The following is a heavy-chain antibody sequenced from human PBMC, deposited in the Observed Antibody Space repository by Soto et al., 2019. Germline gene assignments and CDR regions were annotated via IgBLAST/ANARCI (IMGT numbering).Heavy chain of an antibody. D-gene: IGHD3-10*01. CDR3: AKAVGEYLYCFNT. Sequence: EVQVLESGGGLIQPGGSLRLSCAFSGLTFSRYAASWVRQAPGKGLEWVSGIAASGHNTYYADSVEGRFTISRDNSNNTLLLQMNNLRDEDTAVYYCAKAVGEYLYCFNTGGQGILVTVSS. CDR2: IAASGHNT. V-gene: IGHV3-23*01. J-gene: IGHJ4*02. CDR1: GLTFSRYA.